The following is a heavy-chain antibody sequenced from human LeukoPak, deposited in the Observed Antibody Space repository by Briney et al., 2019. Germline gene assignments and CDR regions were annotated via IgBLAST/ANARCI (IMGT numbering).Heavy chain of an antibody. CDR1: GGSISSIY. CDR2: TYYSGST. D-gene: IGHD3-9*01. Sequence: SETLSLTCTVSGGSISSIYWRWIRPPPGKGLEWIGYTYYSGSTHYNTSLKSRVTISVDTSKNQFSLKLSSVTAADTAVYYCARVQGVRYFDWLVDYYYYMGVWGKGTTVTVSS. J-gene: IGHJ6*03. V-gene: IGHV4-59*01. CDR3: ARVQGVRYFDWLVDYYYYMGV.